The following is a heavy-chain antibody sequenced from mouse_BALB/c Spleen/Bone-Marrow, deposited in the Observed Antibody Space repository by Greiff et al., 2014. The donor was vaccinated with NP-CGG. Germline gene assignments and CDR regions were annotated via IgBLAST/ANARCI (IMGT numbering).Heavy chain of an antibody. V-gene: IGHV1-80*01. CDR3: ASVYDYGRGYAMDY. CDR1: GYAFSNYG. CDR2: IYPGDGDT. Sequence: QVQLQQSGAEVMRPGSSVNISCKASGYAFSNYGMNWVKQRPGQGLEWIGQIYPGDGDTNYNGKFKGRVTLTADKSSSTAYMQLSSLTSEDSAVYFCASVYDYGRGYAMDYWGQGISVTVSS. J-gene: IGHJ4*01. D-gene: IGHD2-4*01.